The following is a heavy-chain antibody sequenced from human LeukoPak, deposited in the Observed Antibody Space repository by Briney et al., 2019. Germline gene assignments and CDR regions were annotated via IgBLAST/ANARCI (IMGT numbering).Heavy chain of an antibody. Sequence: SVKVSCKASGGTFSSCAISWVRQAPGQGLEWMGRIIPIFGTANYAQKFQGRVTITTDESTSTAYMELSSLRSEDTAVYYCARESSITMVRGALDYWGQGTLVTVSS. CDR1: GGTFSSCA. D-gene: IGHD3-10*01. CDR3: ARESSITMVRGALDY. J-gene: IGHJ4*02. V-gene: IGHV1-69*05. CDR2: IIPIFGTA.